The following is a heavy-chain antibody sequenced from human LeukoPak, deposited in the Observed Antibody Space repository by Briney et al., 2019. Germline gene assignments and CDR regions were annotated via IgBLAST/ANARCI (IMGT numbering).Heavy chain of an antibody. J-gene: IGHJ4*02. CDR2: IRNKANGGTA. V-gene: IGHV3-49*04. D-gene: IGHD6-19*01. CDR1: GFTFSDYA. CDR3: SRAYSTGWLGINDY. Sequence: GGSLRLSCTASGFTFSDYAMTWVRQAPGKGLEWVGFIRNKANGGTADYAASVKGRFTISRNDSKTIAYLQMNSLKTEDTAVYYCSRAYSTGWLGINDYWGQGALVTVSS.